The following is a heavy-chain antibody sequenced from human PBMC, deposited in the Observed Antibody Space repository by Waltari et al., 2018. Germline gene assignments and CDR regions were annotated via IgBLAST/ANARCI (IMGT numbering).Heavy chain of an antibody. CDR1: GLIFNNYG. D-gene: IGHD4-17*01. CDR2: IDWNGGRT. CDR3: ARVSRKTTATMVAAFDI. Sequence: EVQLVESGGGVVRPGGSLRLSCAASGLIFNNYGMSWVRQVPGKGLGWVSGIDWNGGRTGYADSVEGRFTISRYNTKDSLLLQMNTLRAEDTALYHCARVSRKTTATMVAAFDIWGQGTMVTVSS. J-gene: IGHJ3*02. V-gene: IGHV3-20*01.